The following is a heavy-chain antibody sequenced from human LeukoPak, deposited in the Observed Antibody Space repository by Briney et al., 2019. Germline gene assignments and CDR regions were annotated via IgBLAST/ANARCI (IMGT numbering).Heavy chain of an antibody. CDR3: ASSFYDILTGYPDRISYYYMDV. CDR1: GESFNGYY. V-gene: IGHV4-34*10. CDR2: INHVGVT. Sequence: SETLSLTCAVYGESFNGYYWSWIRQSPQRGLEWIGHINHVGVTNYNPSLKSRLTIVVDTSKNQFSLKLSSVTAADTAVYYCASSFYDILTGYPDRISYYYMDVWGKGTTVTISS. J-gene: IGHJ6*03. D-gene: IGHD3-9*01.